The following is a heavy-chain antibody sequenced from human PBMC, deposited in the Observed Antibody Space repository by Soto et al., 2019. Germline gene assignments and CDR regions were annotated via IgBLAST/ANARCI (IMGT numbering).Heavy chain of an antibody. J-gene: IGHJ5*02. V-gene: IGHV4-34*01. CDR2: ITHSGST. Sequence: SETLSLTCAVYGGSFSSYYWSWIRQPPGKGLEWIGEITHSGSTNYNPSLKSRVTISVDTSKNQFSLKLSSVTAADTAVYYCARLGRQQLVRRNWFDLWGQGTLVTVS. D-gene: IGHD6-13*01. CDR3: ARLGRQQLVRRNWFDL. CDR1: GGSFSSYY.